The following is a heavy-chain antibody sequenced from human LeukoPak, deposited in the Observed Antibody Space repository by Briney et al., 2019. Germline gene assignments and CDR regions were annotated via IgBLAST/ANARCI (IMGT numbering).Heavy chain of an antibody. CDR3: ARVPDITARPCDT. Sequence: SETLSLTCAVYGGSFSGYYWTLICQTPGKGLEWIGEISHTGLTGSNPSLKSRVTIFVDSSKKQFSLRMTSVTAADTGVYYCARVPDITARPCDTWGPGTLVTVSS. CDR1: GGSFSGYY. D-gene: IGHD1-1*01. V-gene: IGHV4-34*01. J-gene: IGHJ5*02. CDR2: ISHTGLT.